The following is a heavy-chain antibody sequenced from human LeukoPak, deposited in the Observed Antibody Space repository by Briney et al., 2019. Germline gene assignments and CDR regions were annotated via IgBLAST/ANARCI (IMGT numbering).Heavy chain of an antibody. CDR3: TKVPGGSYPLD. V-gene: IGHV3-23*01. CDR2: ISGSGGYT. D-gene: IGHD1-26*01. Sequence: GGSLRLSCADPAFTFINYGMSWVRQAPGKGLEWVSSISGSGGYTYYADSVKGRFTISRDNSKNTLYLQMNSLRADDTAVYYCTKVPGGSYPLDWGQGTLVTVSS. CDR1: AFTFINYG. J-gene: IGHJ4*02.